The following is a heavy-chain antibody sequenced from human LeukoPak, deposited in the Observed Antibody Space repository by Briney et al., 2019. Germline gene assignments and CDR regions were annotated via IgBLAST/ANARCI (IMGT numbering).Heavy chain of an antibody. CDR3: VRGGGLDV. Sequence: GGSLRLSCAASGFTFSSYWMNWARQAPGKGLEWVASINHNGNVDYYVDSVKGRFTISRDNAKNSLYLQMSNLRAEDTAVYFCVRGGGLDVWGQGATVTVSS. CDR2: INHNGNVD. V-gene: IGHV3-7*03. CDR1: GFTFSSYW. J-gene: IGHJ6*02. D-gene: IGHD3-16*01.